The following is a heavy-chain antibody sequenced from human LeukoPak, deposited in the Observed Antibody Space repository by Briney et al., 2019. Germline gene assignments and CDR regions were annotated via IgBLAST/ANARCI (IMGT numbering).Heavy chain of an antibody. CDR1: GYTFTSYY. CDR2: INPSGGST. Sequence: ASVKVSCKASGYTFTSYYMHWVRQAPGQGLEWMGIINPSGGSTSYAQKFQGRVTMTRDMSTGTVYMELSSLRSEDTAVYYCAFDSSGYSEDFDYWGQGTVVTVSS. J-gene: IGHJ4*02. D-gene: IGHD3-22*01. CDR3: AFDSSGYSEDFDY. V-gene: IGHV1-46*01.